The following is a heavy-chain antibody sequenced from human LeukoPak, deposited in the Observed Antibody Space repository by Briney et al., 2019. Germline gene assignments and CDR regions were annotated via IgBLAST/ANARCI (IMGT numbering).Heavy chain of an antibody. CDR2: IHYSGST. CDR1: GGSISSYY. Sequence: ASETLSLTCTVSGGSISSYYWSWIRQPPGKGLEWIGYIHYSGSTYYNPSLKSRVTMSVDTSKNQFSLKLSSVTAADTAVYYCARDGASRGGALDIWGQGTVVTVSS. V-gene: IGHV4-59*12. J-gene: IGHJ3*02. CDR3: ARDGASRGGALDI. D-gene: IGHD3-10*01.